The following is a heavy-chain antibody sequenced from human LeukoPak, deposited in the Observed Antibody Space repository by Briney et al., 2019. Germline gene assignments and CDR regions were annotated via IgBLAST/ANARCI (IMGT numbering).Heavy chain of an antibody. CDR1: GGSISSTSYY. V-gene: IGHV4-39*05. D-gene: IGHD3-22*01. J-gene: IGHJ3*01. Sequence: PSETPSLTCAVSGGSISSTSYYWAWIRQPPGKGLEWIGTIYYSGSTYHNPSLKSRVTLSVDTSRNQFSLRLSSVDAADTAVYYCAKAGVRYFDSSGLYASDFWGQGTTVTVSS. CDR2: IYYSGST. CDR3: AKAGVRYFDSSGLYASDF.